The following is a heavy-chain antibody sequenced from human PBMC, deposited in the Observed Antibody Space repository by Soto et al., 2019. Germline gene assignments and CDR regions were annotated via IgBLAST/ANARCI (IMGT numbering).Heavy chain of an antibody. D-gene: IGHD6-13*01. CDR2: MYHSGST. J-gene: IGHJ4*02. Sequence: TLSLTYAVSGGSIRSGGYAWSWIRQPPGKGLEWIGYMYHSGSTYYNPSLKSRVTISIDTSTDTAYMELSSLRSEDTAVYYCATLAAAQFDYWGQGTLVTVSS. CDR3: ATLAAAQFDY. CDR1: GGSIRSGGYA. V-gene: IGHV4-30-2*02.